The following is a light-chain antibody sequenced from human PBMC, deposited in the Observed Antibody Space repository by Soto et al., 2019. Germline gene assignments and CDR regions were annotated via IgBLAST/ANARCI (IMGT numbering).Light chain of an antibody. CDR1: SSNIGAGYD. CDR2: GNS. V-gene: IGLV1-40*01. J-gene: IGLJ1*01. CDR3: QSYDSSLSGYV. Sequence: QSVLTQPSSVSGAPGQKVTISCTGSSSNIGAGYDVHWYHQLPGTAPKLLIHGNSNRPSGVPDRFSGSKSGTSASLAISGLHAEDEADYFCQSYDSSLSGYVFGTGTKVTVL.